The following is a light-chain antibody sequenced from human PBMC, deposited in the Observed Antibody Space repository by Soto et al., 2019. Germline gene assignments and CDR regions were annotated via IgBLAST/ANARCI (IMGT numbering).Light chain of an antibody. V-gene: IGKV3-15*01. CDR3: HHYKNWPRT. J-gene: IGKJ1*01. Sequence: EIVMTQSPATLSVSPGERVTLSCRASESVSSNLAWYQQKPGQAPRVLIYGASTRATGIPARFSGSGAGTEFTLTISGLQSEDSAVYYCHHYKNWPRTFGRGTKVDIK. CDR2: GAS. CDR1: ESVSSN.